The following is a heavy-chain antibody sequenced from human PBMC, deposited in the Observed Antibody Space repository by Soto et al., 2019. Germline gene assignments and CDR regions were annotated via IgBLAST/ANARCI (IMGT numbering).Heavy chain of an antibody. V-gene: IGHV3-30*18. J-gene: IGHJ6*02. CDR3: AKEGGTMVRGVIITGRYYYYGMDV. CDR2: ISYDGSNK. Sequence: GGSLRLSCAASGFTFSSYGMHWVRQAPGKGLEWVAVISYDGSNKYYADSMKGRFTISRDNSKNTLYLQMNSLRAEDTAVYYCAKEGGTMVRGVIITGRYYYYGMDVWGQGTTVTVSS. D-gene: IGHD3-10*01. CDR1: GFTFSSYG.